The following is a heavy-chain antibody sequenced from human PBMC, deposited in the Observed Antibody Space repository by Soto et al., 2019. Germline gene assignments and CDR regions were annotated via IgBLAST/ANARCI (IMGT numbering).Heavy chain of an antibody. J-gene: IGHJ4*02. Sequence: SGPTLVNPTQTLTLTCTFSGFSLSTSGMSVSWIRQPPGKALECLARIDWDDDKYYSTSLKTRLTISNDTSKNQVVLTMTNMDPVDTATYYCARISLSSSWYRRYYFDYWGQGTLVTAPQ. CDR3: ARISLSSSWYRRYYFDY. CDR2: IDWDDDK. D-gene: IGHD6-13*01. V-gene: IGHV2-70*11. CDR1: GFSLSTSGMS.